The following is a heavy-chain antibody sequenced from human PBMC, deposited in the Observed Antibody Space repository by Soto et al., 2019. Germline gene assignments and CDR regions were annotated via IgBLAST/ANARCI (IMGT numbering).Heavy chain of an antibody. CDR1: GGSISSYY. CDR2: IYYSGST. V-gene: IGHV4-59*01. D-gene: IGHD6-13*01. J-gene: IGHJ4*02. Sequence: QVRLQESGPGLVKPSETLTLTCTVSGGSISSYYWSWIRQPPGKGLEWIGYIYYSGSTNYNPSLKSRVTISVDTSKNQFSLKLSSVTAADTAVYYCARDGAAGLGYWGQGTLVTVSS. CDR3: ARDGAAGLGY.